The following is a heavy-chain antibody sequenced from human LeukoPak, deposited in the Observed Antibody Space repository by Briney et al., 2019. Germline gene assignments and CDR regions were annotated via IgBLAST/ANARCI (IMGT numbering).Heavy chain of an antibody. V-gene: IGHV4-30-2*01. J-gene: IGHJ3*02. Sequence: SETLSLTCAVAGGSISSGGYSWSWIRQPPGRGLEWIGYIYHSGSTYYNPSLKSRVTISVARSKSQFSLKLSSVTAADTAVYYCARGRMYYYDSSGYALNAFDIWGQGTMVTVSS. CDR3: ARGRMYYYDSSGYALNAFDI. D-gene: IGHD3-22*01. CDR1: GGSISSGGYS. CDR2: IYHSGST.